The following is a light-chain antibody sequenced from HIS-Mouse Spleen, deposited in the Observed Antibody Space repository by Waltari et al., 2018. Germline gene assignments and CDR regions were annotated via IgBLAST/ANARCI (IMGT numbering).Light chain of an antibody. CDR1: ALPKQY. CDR2: KDS. J-gene: IGLJ2*01. CDR3: QSADSSGTYVV. Sequence: VSVSPGQTARITCSGDALPKQYAYWYQQKPGQAPVLVIYKDSERPSGIPERFSGSSSGTTVTLTISGVQAEDEADYYCQSADSSGTYVVFGGGTKLTVL. V-gene: IGLV3-25*03.